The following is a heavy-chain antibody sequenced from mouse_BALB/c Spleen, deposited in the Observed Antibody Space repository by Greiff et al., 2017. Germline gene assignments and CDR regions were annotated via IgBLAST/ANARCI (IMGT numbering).Heavy chain of an antibody. CDR2: IWSDGST. Sequence: VQLKESGPDLVAPSQSLSITCTVSGFSLTSYGVHWVRQPPGKGLEWLVVIWSDGSTTYNSALKSRLSISKDNSKSQVFLKMNSLQTDDTAMYYCARGEDYRYDGGSWFAYWGQGTLVTVSA. V-gene: IGHV2-6-2*01. J-gene: IGHJ3*01. CDR3: ARGEDYRYDGGSWFAY. CDR1: GFSLTSYG. D-gene: IGHD2-14*01.